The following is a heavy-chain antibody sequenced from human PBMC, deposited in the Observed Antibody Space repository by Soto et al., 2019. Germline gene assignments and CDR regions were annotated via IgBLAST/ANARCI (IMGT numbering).Heavy chain of an antibody. V-gene: IGHV3-7*01. CDR2: IKGDGSEK. Sequence: ESGGGLVQPGGPLRLSCVASGFTFTSYWMSWVRQAPGKGLEWVANIKGDGSEKRYVDSVKGRLTISRDNAKNSVYLQMNSLRVEDTALYYCGRDEVRNGVGVWGQGTTVTVSS. CDR3: GRDEVRNGVGV. CDR1: GFTFTSYW. J-gene: IGHJ6*02.